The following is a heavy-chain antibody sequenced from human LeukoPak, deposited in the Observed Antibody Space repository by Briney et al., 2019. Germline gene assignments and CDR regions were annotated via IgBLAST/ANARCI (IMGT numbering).Heavy chain of an antibody. D-gene: IGHD3-22*01. CDR2: IYYSGST. Sequence: SQTLSLTCTVSGGSISSGGYYWSWIRQHPGKGLEWIGYIYYSGSTYYNPSLKSRVTISVDTSKNQFSLKLSSVTAADTAVYYCARDGYYYDSSGPKPHEAFDIWGQGTMVTVSS. V-gene: IGHV4-31*03. CDR1: GGSISSGGYY. CDR3: ARDGYYYDSSGPKPHEAFDI. J-gene: IGHJ3*02.